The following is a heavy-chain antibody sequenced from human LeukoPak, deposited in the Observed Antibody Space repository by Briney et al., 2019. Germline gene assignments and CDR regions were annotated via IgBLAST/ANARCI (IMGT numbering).Heavy chain of an antibody. V-gene: IGHV4-38-2*01. D-gene: IGHD3-3*01. CDR2: IYHSGST. CDR3: VRLNDFWEDY. CDR1: GYSISSGYY. J-gene: IGHJ4*02. Sequence: PSETLSLTCAVSGYSISSGYYWGWIRQPPGKGLEWIGSIYHSGSTYYNPSLKSRVTISVDTSKNQFSLKLSSVTAADTAVYYCVRLNDFWEDYWGQGTLVTVSS.